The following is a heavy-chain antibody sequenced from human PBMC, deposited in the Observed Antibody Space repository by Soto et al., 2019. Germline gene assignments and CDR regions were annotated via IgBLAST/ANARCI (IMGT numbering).Heavy chain of an antibody. J-gene: IGHJ6*02. Sequence: PGGSLRLSCASSGFSFSSYSMNWVRQAPGKGLEWISSIGTGGTNIYLADSVKGRFTISRDDAKNSVYLQMNRLRDDDTAVYYCTREGGLYQFLVGYFYYAMDVWGQGTSVTVSS. CDR3: TREGGLYQFLVGYFYYAMDV. CDR1: GFSFSSYS. V-gene: IGHV3-48*02. CDR2: IGTGGTNI. D-gene: IGHD2-2*01.